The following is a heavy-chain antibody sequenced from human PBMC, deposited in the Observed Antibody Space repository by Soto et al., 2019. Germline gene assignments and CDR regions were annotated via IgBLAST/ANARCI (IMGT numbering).Heavy chain of an antibody. CDR3: ARGRRASGVMPDRFDP. V-gene: IGHV1-46*04. D-gene: IGHD1-26*01. CDR2: INPNGGST. Sequence: GASVKVSCKASGYTFTSYSIHWVRQAPGQGLEWMGIINPNGGSTSYAQKLQGRVTMTRDTSTSTVYMELSSLTSEDTAVYYCARGRRASGVMPDRFDPWGQGTPVTVSS. J-gene: IGHJ5*02. CDR1: GYTFTSYS.